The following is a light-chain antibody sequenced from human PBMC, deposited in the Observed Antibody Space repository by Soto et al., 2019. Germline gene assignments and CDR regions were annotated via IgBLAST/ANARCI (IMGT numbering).Light chain of an antibody. CDR3: QSYDSSLSSYV. CDR1: SSNIGAGFD. CDR2: DNN. Sequence: QSVLTQPPSVSAAPGQRVTISCTGTSSNIGAGFDVHWYQQLPGAAPKLLIYDNNRRPSGVPDRFSGSKSGTSASLAIAGLQAEDEADYYCQSYDSSLSSYVFGPGTQLTVL. J-gene: IGLJ1*01. V-gene: IGLV1-40*01.